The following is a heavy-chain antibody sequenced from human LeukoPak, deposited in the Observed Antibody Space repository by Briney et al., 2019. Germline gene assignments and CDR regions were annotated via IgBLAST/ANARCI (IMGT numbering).Heavy chain of an antibody. V-gene: IGHV4-59*08. J-gene: IGHJ4*02. D-gene: IGHD2-15*01. CDR1: GGSISSYY. CDR3: ARTYCRGGSCHFDY. Sequence: SETLSLTCTVSGGSISSYYWSWIRQPPGKGLEWLGYISYSGSTVSNPSLKGRVTISVDTSKNQISLKLSSVTAADTAVYYCARTYCRGGSCHFDYWGQGTLVTVSS. CDR2: ISYSGST.